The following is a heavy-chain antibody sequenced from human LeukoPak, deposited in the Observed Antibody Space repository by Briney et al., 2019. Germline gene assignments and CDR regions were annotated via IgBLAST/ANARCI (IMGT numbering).Heavy chain of an antibody. D-gene: IGHD3-3*01. Sequence: SETLSLTCTVSGGSISSSSYYWGWIRQPPGTGLEWIGSIYYSGSTYYNPSLKSRVTISVDTSKNQFSLKLSSVTAADTAVYYCARKYDFWSGYYDYWGQGTLVTVSS. CDR1: GGSISSSSYY. CDR3: ARKYDFWSGYYDY. CDR2: IYYSGST. V-gene: IGHV4-39*01. J-gene: IGHJ4*02.